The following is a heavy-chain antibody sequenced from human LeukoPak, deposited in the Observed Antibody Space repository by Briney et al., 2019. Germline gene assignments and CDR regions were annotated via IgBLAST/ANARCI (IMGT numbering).Heavy chain of an antibody. CDR3: KAGDQSYSPGAIDI. D-gene: IGHD7-27*01. J-gene: IGHJ3*02. V-gene: IGHV4-4*07. CDR2: IYTSGST. CDR1: GGSISSYY. Sequence: SETLSLTCTVSGGSISSYYWSWIRQPAGKGLGWIGRIYTSGSTNYNPSLKSRVTMSVDTSKNQFSLKLSSVTAADTAVYYCKAGDQSYSPGAIDIWGQGTMVTVSS.